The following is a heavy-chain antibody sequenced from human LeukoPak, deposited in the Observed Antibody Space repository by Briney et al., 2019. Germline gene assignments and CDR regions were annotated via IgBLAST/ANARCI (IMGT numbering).Heavy chain of an antibody. D-gene: IGHD3-10*01. J-gene: IGHJ5*02. Sequence: GGSLRLSCAASGFTFSSYSMNWVRQAPGKGLEWVSAISGSGDNTYYADSVKGRFTISRDNSKNTLYLQMNSLRAEDTAVYYCAKGIRGYYGSGSYAWGQGTLVTVSS. CDR1: GFTFSSYS. V-gene: IGHV3-23*01. CDR3: AKGIRGYYGSGSYA. CDR2: ISGSGDNT.